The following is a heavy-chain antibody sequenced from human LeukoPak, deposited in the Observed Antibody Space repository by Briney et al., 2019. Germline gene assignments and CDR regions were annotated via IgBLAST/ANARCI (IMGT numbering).Heavy chain of an antibody. J-gene: IGHJ3*02. V-gene: IGHV4-59*01. D-gene: IGHD1-1*01. Sequence: PSETLSLTCTVSGGSISSYYWSWIQQPPGKGLEWIGYIYYSGSTNYNPSLKSRVTISVDASKNQFSLKLSSVTAADTAVYYCARDTHNWNDRAFDIWGQGTMVTVSS. CDR2: IYYSGST. CDR3: ARDTHNWNDRAFDI. CDR1: GGSISSYY.